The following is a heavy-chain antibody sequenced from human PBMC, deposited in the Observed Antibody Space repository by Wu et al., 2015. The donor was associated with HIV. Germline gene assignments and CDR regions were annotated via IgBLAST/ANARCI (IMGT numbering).Heavy chain of an antibody. CDR2: INPNSGGT. V-gene: IGHV1-2*02. J-gene: IGHJ3*02. Sequence: QVQLVQSGAEVKKPGASVKVSCKASGYTFTGYYMHWVRQAPGQGLEWMGWINPNSGGTNYAQKFQGRVTMTRDTSISTAYMELSRLRSDDTAVYYCARVTFETTVALDAFDIWGQGTMVTVSS. CDR1: GYTFTGYY. CDR3: ARVTFETTVALDAFDI. D-gene: IGHD4-23*01.